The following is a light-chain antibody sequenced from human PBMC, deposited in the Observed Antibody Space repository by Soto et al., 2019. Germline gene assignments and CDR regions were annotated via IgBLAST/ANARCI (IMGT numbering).Light chain of an antibody. Sequence: EIVLTQSPGTLSLSPGERATLTCRASQNVNSKFFAWYQQKPGQVPRVLIYGASSRATGIPDRFSGSGSGTDFTLTITSLEPEDFAVDDCQQYGNSRFIFGPGTKVDI. V-gene: IGKV3-20*01. J-gene: IGKJ3*01. CDR1: QNVNSKF. CDR3: QQYGNSRFI. CDR2: GAS.